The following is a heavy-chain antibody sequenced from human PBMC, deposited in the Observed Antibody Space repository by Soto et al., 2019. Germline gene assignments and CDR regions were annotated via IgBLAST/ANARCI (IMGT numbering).Heavy chain of an antibody. J-gene: IGHJ5*02. CDR3: ARVSRLADPNL. Sequence: ASETLSLTCTVSGGSISSYYWSWIRQPAGKGLEWIGRIYTSGSTNYNPSLKSRVTMSVDTSKSQFSLKLSSVTAADTAVYYCARVSRLADPNLWGQGTLVTVSS. V-gene: IGHV4-4*07. CDR2: IYTSGST. CDR1: GGSISSYY.